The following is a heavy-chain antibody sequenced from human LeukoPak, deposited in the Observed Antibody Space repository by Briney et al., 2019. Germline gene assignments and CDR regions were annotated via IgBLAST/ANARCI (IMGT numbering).Heavy chain of an antibody. Sequence: PSETLSLPCTVSGGSISSGSYYWSWIRQPAGKGLEWIGRIYTSGSTNYNPSLKSRVTISVDTSKNQFSLKLSSVTAADTAAYYCARAEYSSGPREDAFDIWGQGTMVTVSS. J-gene: IGHJ3*02. CDR3: ARAEYSSGPREDAFDI. D-gene: IGHD6-19*01. CDR2: IYTSGST. CDR1: GGSISSGSYY. V-gene: IGHV4-61*02.